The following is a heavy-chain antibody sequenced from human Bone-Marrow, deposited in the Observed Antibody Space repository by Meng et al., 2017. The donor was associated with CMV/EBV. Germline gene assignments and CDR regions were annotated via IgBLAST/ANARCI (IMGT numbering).Heavy chain of an antibody. D-gene: IGHD3-3*02. V-gene: IGHV3-74*01. CDR1: GFTFSSYA. Sequence: GGSLRLSCAASGFTFSSYAMSWVRQAPGKGLVWVSRINSDGSSTSYADSVKGRFTISRDNAKNTLYLQMNSLRAEDTAVYYCAKDRIFGEVGYFDYWGQGTLVTVSS. CDR3: AKDRIFGEVGYFDY. CDR2: INSDGSST. J-gene: IGHJ4*02.